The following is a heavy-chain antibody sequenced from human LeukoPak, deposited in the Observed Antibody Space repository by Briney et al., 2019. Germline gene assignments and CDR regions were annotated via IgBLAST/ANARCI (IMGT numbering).Heavy chain of an antibody. CDR1: GFTFSDSW. CDR3: AKGRVNMDV. J-gene: IGHJ6*03. D-gene: IGHD4-23*01. CDR2: VKQDGSET. V-gene: IGHV3-7*01. Sequence: GGSLRLSCIASGFTFSDSWMSWVRQAPGKGLESVANVKQDGSETYYVDSVKGRFTISRDNAWNSVHLQMDSLRVEDTAIYYCAKGRVNMDVWGKGTTVTVSS.